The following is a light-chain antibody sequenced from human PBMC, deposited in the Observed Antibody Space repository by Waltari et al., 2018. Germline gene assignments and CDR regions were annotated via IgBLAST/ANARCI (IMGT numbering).Light chain of an antibody. CDR3: SSYSGSNSLL. CDR2: DVA. Sequence: QSALTHPTSASGPPGQPVTISCTGTSSDTGGYDYVSWYQQHPGNAPKLIIYDVAKRPSGVPKRFSGSKSGNTASLTVSGLQADDEADYYCSSYSGSNSLLFGGGTK. J-gene: IGLJ2*01. V-gene: IGLV2-8*01. CDR1: SSDTGGYDY.